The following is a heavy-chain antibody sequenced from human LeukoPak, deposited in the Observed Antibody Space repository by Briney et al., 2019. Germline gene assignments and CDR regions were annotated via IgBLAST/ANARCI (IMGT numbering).Heavy chain of an antibody. V-gene: IGHV4-4*02. J-gene: IGHJ4*02. CDR3: ARVTGYVIEDYFDY. D-gene: IGHD3-22*01. Sequence: SGTLSLTCAVSGGSISSSNWWIWVRQPPGKGLEWIGEIYHSGTTNYNPSLKSRVTISVDKSKNQFSLKLSSVTAADTAVYYCARVTGYVIEDYFDYWGQGTLVTVSS. CDR1: GGSISSSNW. CDR2: IYHSGTT.